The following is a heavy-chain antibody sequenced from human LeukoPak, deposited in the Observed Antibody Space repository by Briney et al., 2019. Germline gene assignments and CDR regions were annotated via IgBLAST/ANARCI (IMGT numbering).Heavy chain of an antibody. CDR1: GGSISSSSYY. CDR2: IYYSGST. D-gene: IGHD3-10*01. CDR3: ARASEITMVRGVIVYYYGMDV. Sequence: SETLSLTCTVSGGSISSSSYYWGWIRQPPGKGLEWIGSIYYSGSTNYNPSLKSRVTISVDTSKNQFSLKLSSVTAADTAVYYCARASEITMVRGVIVYYYGMDVWGQGTTVTVSS. V-gene: IGHV4-39*07. J-gene: IGHJ6*02.